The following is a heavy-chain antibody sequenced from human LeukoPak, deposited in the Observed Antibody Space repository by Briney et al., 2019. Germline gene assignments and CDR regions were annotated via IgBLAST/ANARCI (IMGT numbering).Heavy chain of an antibody. CDR3: ATAPLYSSSWYFRGYFDD. D-gene: IGHD6-13*01. CDR1: GVTFSSYA. J-gene: IGHJ4*02. Sequence: GGSLRLSCAASGVTFSSYAMSWVRQAPGKGLEWVAVISYDGSRKDYADSAKGRFTISRDNSKNALYLEMNSLTTEDTAVYYCATAPLYSSSWYFRGYFDDWGQGTLVTVSS. V-gene: IGHV3-30*04. CDR2: ISYDGSRK.